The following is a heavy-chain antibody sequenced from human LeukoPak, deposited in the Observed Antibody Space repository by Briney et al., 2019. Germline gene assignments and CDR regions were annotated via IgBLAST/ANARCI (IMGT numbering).Heavy chain of an antibody. D-gene: IGHD2-2*01. Sequence: GGSLRLSCAASGFTFSSYAMSWVRQAPGKGLEWVSAISGSGGSTYYADSVKGRFTISRDNSKNTLYLQMNSLRAEDTAVYYCAKDQRCSSTSCYLGFDYWGQGTLVTVSS. J-gene: IGHJ4*02. V-gene: IGHV3-23*01. CDR3: AKDQRCSSTSCYLGFDY. CDR1: GFTFSSYA. CDR2: ISGSGGST.